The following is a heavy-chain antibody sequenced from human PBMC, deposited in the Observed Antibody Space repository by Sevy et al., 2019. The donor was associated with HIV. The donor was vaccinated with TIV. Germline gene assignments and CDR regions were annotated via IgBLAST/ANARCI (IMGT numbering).Heavy chain of an antibody. CDR2: ISTRSSAI. J-gene: IGHJ6*02. V-gene: IGHV3-48*01. Sequence: GGSLRLSCAASGFTFSSFSMNWVRQALGKGPEWISYISTRSSAIYYADSMKGRFTISRGNSKNSLYLQMNSLRAEDTAVYYCARESASGTPGGVYYYYYNMDVWGQGTTVTVSS. CDR1: GFTFSSFS. D-gene: IGHD6-13*01. CDR3: ARESASGTPGGVYYYYYNMDV.